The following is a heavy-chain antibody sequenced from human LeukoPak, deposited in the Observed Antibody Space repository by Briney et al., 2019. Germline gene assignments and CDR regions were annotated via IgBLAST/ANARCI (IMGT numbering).Heavy chain of an antibody. J-gene: IGHJ4*02. D-gene: IGHD3-22*01. Sequence: GGSLRLSCAASGFTFSSYGMHWVRQAPGEGLEWVAVIWYDGSNKYYADSVKGRFTISRDNSKNTLYLQMNSLRAEDTAVYYCARDGDGYYREVVFYFDYWGQGTLVTVSS. CDR2: IWYDGSNK. CDR3: ARDGDGYYREVVFYFDY. CDR1: GFTFSSYG. V-gene: IGHV3-33*01.